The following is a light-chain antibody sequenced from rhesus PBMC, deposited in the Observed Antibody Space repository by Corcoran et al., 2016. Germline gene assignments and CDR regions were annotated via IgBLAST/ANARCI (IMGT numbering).Light chain of an antibody. J-gene: IGKJ2*01. CDR1: QSVGSY. V-gene: IGKV3-24*04. CDR3: QQSSNLYS. CDR2: GAS. Sequence: ETVVTQSPATLALSPGERATLSCRASQSVGSYLAWYKQKPGQAPRLLIYGASSRATGIPDRFRGRGSGTDFTLTISSLEPEDVGVYYCQQSSNLYSFGQGTKVEIK.